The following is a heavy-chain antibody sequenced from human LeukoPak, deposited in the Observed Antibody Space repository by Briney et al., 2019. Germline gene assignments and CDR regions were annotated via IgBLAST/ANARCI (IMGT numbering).Heavy chain of an antibody. V-gene: IGHV3-33*06. Sequence: GRSLRLSCAASGFTFSSYGMHWVRQAPGKGLEWVAIIWYDGSYKYYADSVKGRFTISRDNSKNTVYLQMNSLRAEDTAVYYCAKDQDPRERGQDEYCQYGGQGTLVTVSS. D-gene: IGHD1-26*01. CDR3: AKDQDPRERGQDEYCQY. J-gene: IGHJ1*01. CDR1: GFTFSSYG. CDR2: IWYDGSYK.